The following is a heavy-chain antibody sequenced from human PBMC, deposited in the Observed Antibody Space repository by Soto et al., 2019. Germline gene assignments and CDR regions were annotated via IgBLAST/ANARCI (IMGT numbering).Heavy chain of an antibody. CDR2: IIPIFGTA. V-gene: IGHV1-69*01. J-gene: IGHJ6*02. CDR1: GGTFSSYA. Sequence: QVQLVQSGAEVKKPGSSVKVSCEAPGGTFSSYAISWVRQAPGQGLVWMGGIIPIFGTAKYAQKFQGRVTITADESTSTGYMELSSLRSEDTAVYYCARSQGGSSSLDIYYYYYYGMDVWGQGTTVSVSS. D-gene: IGHD2-15*01. CDR3: ARSQGGSSSLDIYYYYYYGMDV.